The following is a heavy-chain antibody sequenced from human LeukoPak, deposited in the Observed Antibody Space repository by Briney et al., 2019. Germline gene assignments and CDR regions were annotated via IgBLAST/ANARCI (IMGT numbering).Heavy chain of an antibody. J-gene: IGHJ4*02. Sequence: GGTLTLSCAASGFTFSSYGMHWVRQAPGKGLEWVAIISHEGSTQYYADSVKGRFTISRDNSKNTLYLQMNSLSAEDTAIYYCAKSGAQYCTGGNCYFDCWGQGTLVTVSS. V-gene: IGHV3-30*18. CDR3: AKSGAQYCTGGNCYFDC. D-gene: IGHD2-8*02. CDR2: ISHEGSTQ. CDR1: GFTFSSYG.